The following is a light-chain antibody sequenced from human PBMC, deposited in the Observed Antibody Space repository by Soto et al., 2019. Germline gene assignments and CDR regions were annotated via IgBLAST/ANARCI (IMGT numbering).Light chain of an antibody. Sequence: LTQSPSFLSASVGGRVTITCRASQGISSYLAWYQQKPGKAPKLLIYSASTLQSGVPSRFSGGGSGTEFTLTISSLQPEDFATYYCQQLNSYPYTFGQGTKLEIK. CDR1: QGISSY. CDR3: QQLNSYPYT. J-gene: IGKJ2*01. V-gene: IGKV1-9*01. CDR2: SAS.